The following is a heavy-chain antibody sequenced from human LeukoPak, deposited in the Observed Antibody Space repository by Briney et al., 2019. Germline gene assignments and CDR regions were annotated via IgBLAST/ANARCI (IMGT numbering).Heavy chain of an antibody. CDR1: GYTFTGYY. J-gene: IGHJ4*02. CDR3: ARDRDYYDSSGPDY. D-gene: IGHD3-22*01. V-gene: IGHV1-2*02. Sequence: ASVKVSCKASGYTFTGYYMHWVRQAPGQGLEWMGWINPNSGGTNYAQKFQGRVTMTRDTSISTAYMELSRLRSDDTAVYYCARDRDYYDSSGPDYWGQGTLVTVSS. CDR2: INPNSGGT.